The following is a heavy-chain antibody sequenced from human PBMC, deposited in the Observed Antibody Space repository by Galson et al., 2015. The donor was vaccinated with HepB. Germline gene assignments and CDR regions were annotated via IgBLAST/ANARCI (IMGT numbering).Heavy chain of an antibody. CDR1: GFTFSDYY. D-gene: IGHD2-15*01. CDR2: IGTGSSYT. J-gene: IGHJ4*02. CDR3: AKDEVMVAANPYQFHY. V-gene: IGHV3-11*05. Sequence: SLRLSCAASGFTFSDYYMSWIRQAPGKGLEWVSYIGTGSSYTNYADSVKGRFTISRDNAKNSLYLQMNSLRAEDTAVYYCAKDEVMVAANPYQFHYWGQGTLVTVSS.